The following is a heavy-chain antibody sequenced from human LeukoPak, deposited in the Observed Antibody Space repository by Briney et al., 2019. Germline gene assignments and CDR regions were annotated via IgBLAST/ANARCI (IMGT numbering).Heavy chain of an antibody. J-gene: IGHJ4*02. CDR1: GGSISSGGYY. V-gene: IGHV4-30-2*01. D-gene: IGHD6-6*01. CDR3: ASIPSYYFGY. Sequence: SETLSLTCTVSGGSISSGGYYWNWIRQPPGKGLEWIGYIYHSGSTFYNPSLKSQVTISVDRSKNQFSLKLSSVTAADTAVYYCASIPSYYFGYWGQGTLVTVSS. CDR2: IYHSGST.